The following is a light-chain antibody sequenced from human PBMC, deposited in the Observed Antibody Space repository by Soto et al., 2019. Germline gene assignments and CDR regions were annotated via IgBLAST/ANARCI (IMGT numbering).Light chain of an antibody. J-gene: IGLJ1*01. CDR3: VSWDDSLSGLV. V-gene: IGLV1-47*02. CDR1: SANIGNNF. Sequence: QSVLTQPPSASGTPGQRVTISCSGRSANIGNNFVCWYQQLSRTAPKLLIYSNNQRPSGVPDRSSGSKSGTSASLAISGLRSEDEGDYYCVSWDDSLSGLVFGTGTKV. CDR2: SNN.